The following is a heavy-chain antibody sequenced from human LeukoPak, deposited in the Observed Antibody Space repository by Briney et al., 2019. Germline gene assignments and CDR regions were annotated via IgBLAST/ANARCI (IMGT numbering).Heavy chain of an antibody. CDR3: ARATSDPLYFDY. D-gene: IGHD1-26*01. CDR2: IYTSGST. V-gene: IGHV4-61*02. CDR1: GGSISSGSYY. J-gene: IGHJ4*02. Sequence: SETLSLTCTVSGGSISSGSYYWSWIRQPAGKGLEWIGRIYTSGSTNYNPSLKSRVTISVDTSKNQFSLKLSSVTAADTALYHCARATSDPLYFDYWGQGTLVTVSS.